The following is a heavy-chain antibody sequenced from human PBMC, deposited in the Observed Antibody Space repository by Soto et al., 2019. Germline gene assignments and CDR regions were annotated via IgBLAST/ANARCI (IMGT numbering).Heavy chain of an antibody. J-gene: IGHJ4*02. CDR1: GFTFSSYS. D-gene: IGHD3-22*01. Sequence: GGSLRLSCAASGFTFSSYSMNWVRQAPGKGLEWVSSISSSSSYIYYADSVKGRFTISRDNAKNSLYLQMNSLRAEDTAVYYCARDLPDSSGYYYLDYWGQGTLVTVSS. CDR2: ISSSSSYI. CDR3: ARDLPDSSGYYYLDY. V-gene: IGHV3-21*01.